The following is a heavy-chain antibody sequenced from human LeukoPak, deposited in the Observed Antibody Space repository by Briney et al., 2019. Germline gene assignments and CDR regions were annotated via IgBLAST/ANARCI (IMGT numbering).Heavy chain of an antibody. V-gene: IGHV3-21*01. CDR1: GVTCSSDS. Sequence: GGSLRLSCSASGVTCSSDSMNWVRQAPGRGLEWVSSISSSSSYIYYADSVKGRFTISRANAKNSLYLQMNSLIAEDTAGFYCARDCGDAGNSGYFGYRGQGTPVTDSS. CDR2: ISSSSSYI. D-gene: IGHD4-23*01. CDR3: ARDCGDAGNSGYFGY. J-gene: IGHJ4*02.